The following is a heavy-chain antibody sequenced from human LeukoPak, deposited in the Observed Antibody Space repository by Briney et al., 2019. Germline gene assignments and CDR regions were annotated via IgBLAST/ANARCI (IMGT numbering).Heavy chain of an antibody. CDR2: IIPIFGTA. Sequence: ASVKVSCKASGGTFSSYAISWVRQAPGQGLEWMGGIIPIFGTANYAQKFQGRVTITADESTSTAYMELSSLRSEDTAVYYCARGRYSSGWLNYYYYGMDVWGQGTTVTVSS. CDR1: GGTFSSYA. D-gene: IGHD6-19*01. V-gene: IGHV1-69*13. J-gene: IGHJ6*02. CDR3: ARGRYSSGWLNYYYYGMDV.